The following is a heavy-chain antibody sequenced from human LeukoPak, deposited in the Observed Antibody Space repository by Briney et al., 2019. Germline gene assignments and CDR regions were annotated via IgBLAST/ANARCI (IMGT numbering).Heavy chain of an antibody. V-gene: IGHV3-30*04. Sequence: GGSLRLSCAASGFTFSSYAMHWVRQAPGKGLEWVAVISYDGSNKYYADSVKGRFTISRDNSKNTLYLQMNSLRAEDTAVYYCARGYSSSWYDAFDIWGQGTMVTVSS. CDR2: ISYDGSNK. CDR3: ARGYSSSWYDAFDI. D-gene: IGHD6-13*01. CDR1: GFTFSSYA. J-gene: IGHJ3*02.